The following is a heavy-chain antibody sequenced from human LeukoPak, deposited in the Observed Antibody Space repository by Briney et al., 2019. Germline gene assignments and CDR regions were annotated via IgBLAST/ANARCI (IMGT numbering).Heavy chain of an antibody. V-gene: IGHV1-8*03. J-gene: IGHJ6*03. CDR2: MNPNSGNT. D-gene: IGHD2-2*01. CDR3: ARGDIVVVPAAIGYYYYYMDV. Sequence: PAGSVKVSCKASGYTFTSYDINWVRQATGQGLEWMGWMNPNSGNTGYAQKFQGRVTITRNTSISTAYMELSSLRSEDTAVYYCARGDIVVVPAAIGYYYYYMDVWGKGTTVTVSS. CDR1: GYTFTSYD.